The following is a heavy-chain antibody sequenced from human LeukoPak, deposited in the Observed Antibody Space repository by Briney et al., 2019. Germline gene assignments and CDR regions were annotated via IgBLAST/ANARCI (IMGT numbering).Heavy chain of an antibody. J-gene: IGHJ4*02. CDR2: IKKDGSEK. Sequence: ETLSLTCTVSGGSISSSSYYWGWIRQPPGKGLEWVANIKKDGSEKYYVDSVKGRFTISRDNAKNSLYLQMNSLRAEDTAVYYCAANWGSDYWGQGTLVTVSS. V-gene: IGHV3-7*01. CDR3: AANWGSDY. D-gene: IGHD7-27*01. CDR1: GGSISSSSYY.